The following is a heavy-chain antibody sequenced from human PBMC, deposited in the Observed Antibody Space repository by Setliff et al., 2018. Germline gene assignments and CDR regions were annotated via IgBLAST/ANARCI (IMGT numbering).Heavy chain of an antibody. D-gene: IGHD3-22*01. CDR1: GDSMSLSY. CDR3: ARESRYYYDNLGTLDY. V-gene: IGHV4-4*09. J-gene: IGHJ4*02. Sequence: SETLSLTCSVSGDSMSLSYWSWIRQPPGKGLEWIGYIYSSGSTYYNPSLKSRVSISVDTSKNQFSLKLSSVTAADTAVYYCARESRYYYDNLGTLDYWGQGTLVTVSS. CDR2: IYSSGST.